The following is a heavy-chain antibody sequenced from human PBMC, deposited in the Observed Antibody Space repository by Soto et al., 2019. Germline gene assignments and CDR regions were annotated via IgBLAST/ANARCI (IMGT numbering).Heavy chain of an antibody. D-gene: IGHD6-6*01. CDR1: GFTFSSYA. CDR2: ISGSGGST. J-gene: IGHJ6*03. CDR3: ANNEYSSSYPYYYYYMDV. Sequence: GGSLRLSCAASGFTFSSYAMSWVRQAPGKGLEWVSAISGSGGSTYYADSVKGRFTISRDNSKNTLYLQMNSLRAEDTAVYYCANNEYSSSYPYYYYYMDVWGKGTTVTVSS. V-gene: IGHV3-23*01.